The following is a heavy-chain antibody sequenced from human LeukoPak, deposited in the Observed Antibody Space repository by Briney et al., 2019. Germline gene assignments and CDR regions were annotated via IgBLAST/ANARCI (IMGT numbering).Heavy chain of an antibody. CDR3: VLMPGY. V-gene: IGHV4-39*01. D-gene: IGHD2-2*01. CDR1: GGSISSSNYY. CDR2: FYNGGST. Sequence: SETLSLTCTVSGGSISSSNYYWGWVRQPPGKGLEWIGSFYNGGSTYYNPSLKSRVTISVDTSKKQFSLRLTSVTAADTAVYYCVLMPGYWGQGILVAVSS. J-gene: IGHJ4*02.